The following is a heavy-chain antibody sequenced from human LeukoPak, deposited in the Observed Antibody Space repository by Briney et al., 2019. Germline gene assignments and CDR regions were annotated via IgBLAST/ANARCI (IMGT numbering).Heavy chain of an antibody. V-gene: IGHV4-30-2*01. D-gene: IGHD6-13*01. CDR1: GGSISSGGYS. CDR2: IYHSGST. J-gene: IGHJ4*02. Sequence: SQTLSLTCAVSGGSISSGGYSWSWIRQPPGKGLEWIGYIYHSGSTYYNPSLKSRVTISVDRSKNQFSLKLSSVTAADTAVYYCARGLVTAAGTIFDYWGQGTLVTVSS. CDR3: ARGLVTAAGTIFDY.